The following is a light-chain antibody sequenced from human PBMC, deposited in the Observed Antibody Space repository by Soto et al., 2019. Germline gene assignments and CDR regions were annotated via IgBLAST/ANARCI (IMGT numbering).Light chain of an antibody. CDR3: QHYKNWPPVT. Sequence: EIVMTQSPATLSVSPGESATLSCRASQSVNNNLVWYQQKPGQAPRLLIYGASTRATGIPARFSGSGSGTEFTLTISSLQSEDFALYYCQHYKNWPPVTFGQGTKLEIK. CDR1: QSVNNN. CDR2: GAS. V-gene: IGKV3-15*01. J-gene: IGKJ2*01.